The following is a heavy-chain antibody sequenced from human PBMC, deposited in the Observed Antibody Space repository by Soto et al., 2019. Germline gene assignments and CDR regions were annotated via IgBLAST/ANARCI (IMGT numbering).Heavy chain of an antibody. CDR2: IYYSGST. CDR3: AAAYYYDSSGYHDAFDI. V-gene: IGHV4-31*03. D-gene: IGHD3-22*01. J-gene: IGHJ3*02. CDR1: GGSISSGGYY. Sequence: SETLSLTCTVSGGSISSGGYYWSWIRQHPGKGLEWIGYIYYSGSTYYNPSLKSRVTISVDTSKNQFSLKLSSVTAADTAVYYCAAAYYYDSSGYHDAFDIWGQGTMVT.